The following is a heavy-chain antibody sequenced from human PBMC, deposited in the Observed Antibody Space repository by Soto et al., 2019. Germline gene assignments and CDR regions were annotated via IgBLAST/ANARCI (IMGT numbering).Heavy chain of an antibody. CDR3: VRPRPSGENYGMDV. CDR1: GLTVSHNY. J-gene: IGHJ6*02. CDR2: LYTEGTT. V-gene: IGHV3-53*01. D-gene: IGHD3-16*01. Sequence: GGSLRLSCVASGLTVSHNYMAWVRQAPEMGLEWVSILYTEGTTYYADSVKGRFTISRDSSKNTLFLQMDSLRAEDTAVYYCVRPRPSGENYGMDVWGQGTTVTVS.